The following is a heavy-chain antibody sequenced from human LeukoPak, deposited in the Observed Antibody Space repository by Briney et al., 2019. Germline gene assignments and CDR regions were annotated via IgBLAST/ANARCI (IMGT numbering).Heavy chain of an antibody. CDR1: GYTFTTYY. CDR3: ARGGVPGYSSFPLNWFDP. V-gene: IGHV1-2*02. J-gene: IGHJ5*02. Sequence: EASVKVSCKASGYTFTTYYMHWVRQAPGQGLEWMGWINPNSGGTNYAQKFQGRVTMTRDTSFSTAYMELSRLRSDDTAVYYCARGGVPGYSSFPLNWFDPWGQGTLVTVSS. D-gene: IGHD6-19*01. CDR2: INPNSGGT.